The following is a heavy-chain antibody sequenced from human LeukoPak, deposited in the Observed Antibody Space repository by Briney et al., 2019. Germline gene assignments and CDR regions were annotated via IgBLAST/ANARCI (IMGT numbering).Heavy chain of an antibody. D-gene: IGHD2-15*01. CDR2: IYHSGTT. J-gene: IGHJ6*03. CDR1: GYSISSGYY. V-gene: IGHV4-38-2*02. Sequence: PSETLSLTCTVSGYSISSGYYWGCIRQPPGKGLEWIGSIYHSGTTYYNPSLKSRLTISIDTSKNQFSLRLSAVTAADTAVYYCASFYCSGGSCYQYYSYYYMDVWGKGTTVTISS. CDR3: ASFYCSGGSCYQYYSYYYMDV.